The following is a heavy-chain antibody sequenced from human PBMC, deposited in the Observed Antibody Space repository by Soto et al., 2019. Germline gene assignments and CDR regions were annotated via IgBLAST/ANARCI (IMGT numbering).Heavy chain of an antibody. CDR1: GNKFTNHW. CDR2: IHPSDSDT. CDR3: ARLGLMSWRHGLDV. J-gene: IGHJ6*01. Sequence: PGEPMKISCKGSGNKFTNHWVGRVRQMSGKGLEWMGIIHPSDSDTRYRPSFKGQATISADKSISTAYLQWNTLRASDTAMYYCARLGLMSWRHGLDVWGQGSTVTVSS. D-gene: IGHD3-10*01. V-gene: IGHV5-51*01.